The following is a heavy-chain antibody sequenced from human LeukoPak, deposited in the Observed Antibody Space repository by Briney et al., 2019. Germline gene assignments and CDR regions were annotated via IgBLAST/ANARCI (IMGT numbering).Heavy chain of an antibody. J-gene: IGHJ5*02. D-gene: IGHD1-14*01. CDR3: ARDHAGIQPLLNWFDP. CDR2: VYYSGRT. CDR1: GGSIRSSSYY. Sequence: SETLSLTCTVSGGSIRSSSYYWGWIRQPPGKGLEWIGSVYYSGRTHYNPSLKSRVTISVDTSKNQFSLKLSSVTAADAAVYYCARDHAGIQPLLNWFDPWAREPWSPSPQ. V-gene: IGHV4-39*07.